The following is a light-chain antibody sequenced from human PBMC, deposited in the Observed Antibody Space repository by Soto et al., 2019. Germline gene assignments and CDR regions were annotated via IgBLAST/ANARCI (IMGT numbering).Light chain of an antibody. Sequence: DIQLTQSPSFLSASVGDRVTITCRASQGISSYLAWYQQKPGQAPKLLIYAASTLQSGVPSRFSGSGSGTEFTLTISSLQPEDFATYSCQQHTSYPQTFGQGTKVEIK. CDR2: AAS. V-gene: IGKV1-9*01. CDR1: QGISSY. CDR3: QQHTSYPQT. J-gene: IGKJ1*01.